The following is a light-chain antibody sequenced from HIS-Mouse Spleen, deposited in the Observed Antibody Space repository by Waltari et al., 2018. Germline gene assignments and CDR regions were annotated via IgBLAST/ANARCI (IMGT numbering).Light chain of an antibody. J-gene: IGKJ1*01. CDR1: QGISSY. CDR2: AAS. V-gene: IGKV1-9*01. CDR3: QQLNSYPPWT. Sequence: DIQLTQSPSFLSASVGDRVTITCRASQGISSYLAWYQQTPRKAPKLLIDAASTLQSGVPSRFSGSGSGTEFTLTISSLQPEDFATYYCQQLNSYPPWTFGQGTKVEIK.